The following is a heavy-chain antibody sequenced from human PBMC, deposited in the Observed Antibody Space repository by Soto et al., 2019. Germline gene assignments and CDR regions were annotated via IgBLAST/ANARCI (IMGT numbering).Heavy chain of an antibody. CDR2: INPSGGST. J-gene: IGHJ3*02. CDR3: AKPFGNYDHAFDI. CDR1: GYTFTSYY. V-gene: IGHV1-46*01. Sequence: ASVKVSCKASGYTFTSYYMHWVRQAPGQGLEWMGIINPSGGSTSYAQKFQGRVTMTRDTSTSTVYTELSSLRSGDTAVYYCAKPFGNYDHAFDIWGQGTMVTVSS. D-gene: IGHD1-7*01.